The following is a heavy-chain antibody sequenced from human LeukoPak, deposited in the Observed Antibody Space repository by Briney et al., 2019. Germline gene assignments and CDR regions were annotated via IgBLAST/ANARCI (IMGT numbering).Heavy chain of an antibody. D-gene: IGHD3-10*01. Sequence: GGSLRLSCAASGFTFSSYGMHWVRQAPGKGLEWVAVISYDGSNKYYADSVKGRFTISRDNSKNTLYLQMNSLRAEDTAAYYCAKDSGEKGDIDYWGQGTLVTVSS. CDR2: ISYDGSNK. J-gene: IGHJ4*02. CDR3: AKDSGEKGDIDY. CDR1: GFTFSSYG. V-gene: IGHV3-30*18.